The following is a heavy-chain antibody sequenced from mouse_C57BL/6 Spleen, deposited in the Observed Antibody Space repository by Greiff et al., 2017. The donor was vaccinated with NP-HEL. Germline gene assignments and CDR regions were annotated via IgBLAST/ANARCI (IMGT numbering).Heavy chain of an antibody. J-gene: IGHJ2*01. V-gene: IGHV1-82*01. CDR1: GYALLGSW. Sequence: VQLQQSGPELVKPGASVKISCKASGYALLGSWLTWVNQRPGRGLEWIGRIYPGEGDTNYNGKFRGRATLTADKSSSTAYMQLSSLTSEDSAVYFCAGDALWGQGTTLTVSS. CDR2: IYPGEGDT. CDR3: AGDAL.